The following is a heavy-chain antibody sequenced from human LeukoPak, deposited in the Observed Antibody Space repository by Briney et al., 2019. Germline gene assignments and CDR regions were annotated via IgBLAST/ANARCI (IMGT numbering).Heavy chain of an antibody. V-gene: IGHV3-30-3*01. D-gene: IGHD1-26*01. CDR2: ISYDGSNK. J-gene: IGHJ6*02. Sequence: PGGSLRLSCAASGFTFSSYAMHLVRQAPGKGLEWVAVISYDGSNKYYADSVKGRFTISRDNSKNTLYLQMNSLRAEDTAVYYCALVGATTDYYGMDVWGQGTTVTVSS. CDR1: GFTFSSYA. CDR3: ALVGATTDYYGMDV.